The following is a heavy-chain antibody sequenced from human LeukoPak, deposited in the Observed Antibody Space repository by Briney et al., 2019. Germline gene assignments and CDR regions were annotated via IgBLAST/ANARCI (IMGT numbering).Heavy chain of an antibody. V-gene: IGHV3-11*04. CDR3: ARDRPWVAIDY. CDR2: ISSSGNTV. CDR1: GFTFSDYY. J-gene: IGHJ4*02. D-gene: IGHD6-6*01. Sequence: GGSLRLSCAASGFTFSDYYMSWIRQAPGKGLEWVSYISSSGNTVKYADSVKGRFTISRGNAKNSLYLQMNSLRAEDTAVYYCARDRPWVAIDYWGQGTLVTVSS.